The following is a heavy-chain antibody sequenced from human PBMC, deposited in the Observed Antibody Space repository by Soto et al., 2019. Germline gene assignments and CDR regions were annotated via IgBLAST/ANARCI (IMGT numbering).Heavy chain of an antibody. CDR2: INPNGGNA. Sequence: ASVKVSCKTSGDSFNDYYIHWVRQAPGQGLEWMGWINPNGGNANYAQKFQGRVTMTTDESTSTAYMELSSLRSEDTAVYYCARDLLTRGYCSGGSCYPQAYYYYYGMDVWGQGTTVTVSS. CDR1: GDSFNDYY. J-gene: IGHJ6*02. D-gene: IGHD2-15*01. V-gene: IGHV1-2*02. CDR3: ARDLLTRGYCSGGSCYPQAYYYYYGMDV.